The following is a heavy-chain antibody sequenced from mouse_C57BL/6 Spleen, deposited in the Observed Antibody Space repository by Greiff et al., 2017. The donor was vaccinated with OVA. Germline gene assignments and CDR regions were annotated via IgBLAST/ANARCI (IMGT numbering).Heavy chain of an antibody. D-gene: IGHD1-1*01. V-gene: IGHV5-16*01. CDR3: ARVYYYGSSHFDY. J-gene: IGHJ2*01. CDR1: GFTFSDYY. CDR2: INYDGSST. Sequence: EVQVVESEGGLVQPGSSMKLSCTASGFTFSDYYMAWVRQVPEKGLEWVANINYDGSSTYYLDSLKSRFIISRDNAKNILYLQMSSLKSEDTATYYCARVYYYGSSHFDYWGQGTTLTVSS.